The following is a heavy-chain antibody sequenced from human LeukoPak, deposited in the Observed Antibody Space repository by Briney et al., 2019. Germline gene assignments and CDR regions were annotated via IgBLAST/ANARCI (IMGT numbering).Heavy chain of an antibody. D-gene: IGHD3-3*01. J-gene: IGHJ4*02. Sequence: SGGSLRLSCAASGFTFSSYWMHWVRQAPGKGLVWVSRINSDGSSTSYADSVKGRFTISRDNAKNTLYLQMNSLRAEDTAVYYCARVVLYYDFWSAYFHDWGQGTLVTVSS. V-gene: IGHV3-74*01. CDR3: ARVVLYYDFWSAYFHD. CDR1: GFTFSSYW. CDR2: INSDGSST.